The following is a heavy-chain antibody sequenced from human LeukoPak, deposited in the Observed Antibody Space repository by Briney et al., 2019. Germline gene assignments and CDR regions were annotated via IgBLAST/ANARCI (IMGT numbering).Heavy chain of an antibody. CDR2: IKQDGSEE. CDR3: VRGESWAFDF. J-gene: IGHJ4*02. V-gene: IGHV3-7*05. Sequence: PGGSLRISCVASGFTFSTYWMSWVRQTPGKGLEWVVNIKQDGSEEYYVGSVKGRFTVSRDNAKNSLSLHMNSLRAEDTAIYYCVRGESWAFDFWGQGTLVTVSS. CDR1: GFTFSTYW. D-gene: IGHD1-26*01.